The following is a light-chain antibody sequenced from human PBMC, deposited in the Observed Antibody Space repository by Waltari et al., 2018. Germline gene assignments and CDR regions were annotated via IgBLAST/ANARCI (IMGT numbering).Light chain of an antibody. V-gene: IGLV2-14*03. Sequence: QSALTQSASVSGSPGQPITISCTGTDSDIGAYNYASWYQQHPGKAPKLLLYDVSDRPSGISDHFSGSKSGNTASLTISGLQAEDAADYYCSSYTRSTTVIFGGGTKLTVL. CDR3: SSYTRSTTVI. J-gene: IGLJ2*01. CDR2: DVS. CDR1: DSDIGAYNY.